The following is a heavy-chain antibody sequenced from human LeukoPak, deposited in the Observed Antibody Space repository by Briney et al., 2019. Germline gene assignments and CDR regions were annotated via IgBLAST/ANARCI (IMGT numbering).Heavy chain of an antibody. D-gene: IGHD6-19*01. CDR1: GFSFSIYA. CDR2: SHDGSTK. V-gene: IGHV3-30*04. Sequence: PGGSLRLSCAASGFSFSIYAIHWVRQAPGKGLEWVAVSHDGSTKYYADSVRGRFITSRDNSKNTLYLQMDTLGAEDTAVYYCARAVVGKEDLDYWGQGTLVTVSS. CDR3: ARAVVGKEDLDY. J-gene: IGHJ4*02.